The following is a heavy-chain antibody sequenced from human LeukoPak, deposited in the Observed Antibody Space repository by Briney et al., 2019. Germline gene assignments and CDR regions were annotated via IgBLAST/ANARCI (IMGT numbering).Heavy chain of an antibody. V-gene: IGHV3-48*01. CDR1: GFTFSSYG. D-gene: IGHD6-13*01. CDR3: AKDSYSSSWYAYYFDY. CDR2: ISSSSSTI. J-gene: IGHJ4*02. Sequence: GGSLRLSCAASGFTFSSYGMNWVRQAPGKGLEWVSYISSSSSTIYYADSVKGRFTISRDNAKNSLYLQMDSLRAEDTAVYYCAKDSYSSSWYAYYFDYWGQGTLVTVSS.